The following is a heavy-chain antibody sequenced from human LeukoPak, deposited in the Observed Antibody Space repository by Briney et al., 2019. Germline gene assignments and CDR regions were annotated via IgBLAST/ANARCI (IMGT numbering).Heavy chain of an antibody. D-gene: IGHD1-14*01. Sequence: GGSLRLSCATSGFNFRAYWMSWARQAPGKGLEWVASLNQDADREYYVDSVKGRFTISRDNAKNSLYLQMDSLRVEDTAVYYCARATTASARDHWGKGNLVTASS. CDR1: GFNFRAYW. CDR3: ARATTASARDH. V-gene: IGHV3-7*01. CDR2: LNQDADRE. J-gene: IGHJ1*01.